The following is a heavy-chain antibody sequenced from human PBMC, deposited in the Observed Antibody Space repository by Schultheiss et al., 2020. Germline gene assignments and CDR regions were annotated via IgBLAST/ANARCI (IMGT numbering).Heavy chain of an antibody. CDR3: ARVRHLYGDYVRYYYYMDV. J-gene: IGHJ6*03. V-gene: IGHV4-39*07. D-gene: IGHD4-17*01. CDR2: IYYSGST. Sequence: SQTLSLTCTVSGGSISSSSYYWGWIRQPPGKGLEWIGSIYYSGSTNYNPSLKSRVTISVDKSKNQFSLKLSSVTAADTAVYYCARVRHLYGDYVRYYYYMDVWGKGTTVTVSS. CDR1: GGSISSSSYY.